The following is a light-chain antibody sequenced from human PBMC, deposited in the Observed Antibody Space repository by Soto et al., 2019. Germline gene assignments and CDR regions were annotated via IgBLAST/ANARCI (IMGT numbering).Light chain of an antibody. V-gene: IGKV2-28*01. J-gene: IGKJ3*01. Sequence: ESVMTQSPISLRVTPGEPASISSRSSHSLLHSNGYDYLDWYLQMPRQSPQLLIYLGSNRASGVPDRFSGSGSGTDFTLKISRVEAEDVGVYYCMQALQTPINFGLGTKVDIK. CDR3: MQALQTPIN. CDR1: HSLLHSNGYDY. CDR2: LGS.